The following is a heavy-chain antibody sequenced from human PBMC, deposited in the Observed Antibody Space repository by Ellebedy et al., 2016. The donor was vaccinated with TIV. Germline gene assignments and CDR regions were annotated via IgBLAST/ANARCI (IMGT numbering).Heavy chain of an antibody. CDR1: GFTFRKYA. Sequence: GESLKISXAASGFTFRKYAMHWVRQAPGKGLEWVAVISYDGSSKNYADSVKGRLTISRDNFKNTLSVQMDSLRAEDTAVYYCASSTMTNNRLDSWGQGTLVTVSS. D-gene: IGHD4-17*01. CDR3: ASSTMTNNRLDS. V-gene: IGHV3-30-3*01. J-gene: IGHJ4*02. CDR2: ISYDGSSK.